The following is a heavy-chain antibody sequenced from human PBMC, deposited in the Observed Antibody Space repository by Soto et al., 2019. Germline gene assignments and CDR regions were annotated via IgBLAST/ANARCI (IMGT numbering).Heavy chain of an antibody. D-gene: IGHD2-8*01. CDR1: GFTFSSYG. V-gene: IGHV3-30*18. Sequence: PGGSLRLSCAASGFTFSSYGMHWVRQAPGKGLEWVAVISYDGSNKYYADSVKGRFTISRDNSKNTLYLQMNSLRAEDTAVYYCAKDRGYCTNGVCYRGGAYCGGDCYPRYWGQGTLVTVSS. CDR2: ISYDGSNK. CDR3: AKDRGYCTNGVCYRGGAYCGGDCYPRY. J-gene: IGHJ4*02.